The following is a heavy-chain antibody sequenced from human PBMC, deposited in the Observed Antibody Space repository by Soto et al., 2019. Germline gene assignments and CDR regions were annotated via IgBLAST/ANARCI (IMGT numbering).Heavy chain of an antibody. J-gene: IGHJ6*02. CDR3: ARGRRFVGMDV. Sequence: SETLSLTCAVYGGSFSGYYWSWIRQPPGKGLEWIGEINHSGSTNYNPSLKSRVTISVDTSKNQFSLKLSSVTAADTAVYYCARGRRFVGMDVWGQGTTVTVSS. CDR2: INHSGST. D-gene: IGHD2-21*01. V-gene: IGHV4-34*01. CDR1: GGSFSGYY.